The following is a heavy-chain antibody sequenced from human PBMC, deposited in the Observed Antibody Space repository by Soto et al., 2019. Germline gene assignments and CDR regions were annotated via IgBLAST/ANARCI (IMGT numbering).Heavy chain of an antibody. V-gene: IGHV3-33*01. CDR1: GFTFSSYG. J-gene: IGHJ4*02. CDR3: ARGFGVTTVSYFDY. Sequence: QVQLVESGGGVVQPGRSLRLSCAASGFTFSSYGMHWVRQSPGKGLEWVAVIWYYGSNKYYADSVKGRFTISRDNSKNTLDLQMNRLRAEDTAVYYCARGFGVTTVSYFDYWGQGTLVTVSS. CDR2: IWYYGSNK. D-gene: IGHD4-17*01.